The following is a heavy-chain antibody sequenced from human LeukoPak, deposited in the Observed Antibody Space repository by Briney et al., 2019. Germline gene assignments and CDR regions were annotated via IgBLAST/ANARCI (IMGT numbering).Heavy chain of an antibody. CDR1: GFTFSSYS. Sequence: GGSLRLSCAASGFTFSSYSMNWVRQAPGKGLEWVSYISSSSSTIYYADSVKGRFTISRDNAKNSLYLQMNSLRAEDTAVYYCARDRGDMDDASDIWGQGTMVTVSS. CDR3: ARDRGDMDDASDI. CDR2: ISSSSSTI. D-gene: IGHD3-16*01. J-gene: IGHJ3*02. V-gene: IGHV3-48*01.